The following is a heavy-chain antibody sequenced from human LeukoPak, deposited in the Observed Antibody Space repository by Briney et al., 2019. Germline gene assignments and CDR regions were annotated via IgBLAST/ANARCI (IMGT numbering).Heavy chain of an antibody. CDR3: ARSRGIGYYGDYDFDY. CDR1: GGSFSGYY. V-gene: IGHV4-34*01. Sequence: SETLSLTCAVYGGSFSGYYWSWIRQPPGKGLEWIGEINHSGSTNYNPSLKSRVTISVDTSKNQFSLKLSSVTAVDTAVYYCARSRGIGYYGDYDFDYWGQGTLVTVSS. J-gene: IGHJ4*02. D-gene: IGHD4-17*01. CDR2: INHSGST.